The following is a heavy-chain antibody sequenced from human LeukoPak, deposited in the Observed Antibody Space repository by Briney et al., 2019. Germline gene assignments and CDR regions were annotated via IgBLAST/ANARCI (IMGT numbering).Heavy chain of an antibody. CDR1: GFTFSSYW. V-gene: IGHV3-7*01. Sequence: PGGSLRLSCAASGFTFSSYWMSWVRQAPGKGLEWVANTKQDGSEKYYVDSVKGRFTISRDNAKNSLYLQMNSLRAEDTAVYYCARERRHSSGEGYYYYYMDVWGKGTTVTVSS. D-gene: IGHD6-19*01. J-gene: IGHJ6*03. CDR2: TKQDGSEK. CDR3: ARERRHSSGEGYYYYYMDV.